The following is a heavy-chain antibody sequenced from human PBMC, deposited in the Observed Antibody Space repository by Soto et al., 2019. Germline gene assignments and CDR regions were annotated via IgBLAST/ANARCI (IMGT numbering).Heavy chain of an antibody. D-gene: IGHD5-18*01. J-gene: IGHJ3*02. CDR1: GGSFSGYY. CDR3: ARGPVDTAMVGAFDI. Sequence: QVQLQQWGAGLLKPSETLSLTCAVYGGSFSGYYWSWIRQPPGKGLEWIGEINHSGSTNYNPSLKGRVTISVDTSKNQCSLKLSSVTAADTAVYYCARGPVDTAMVGAFDIWGQGTMVTVSS. CDR2: INHSGST. V-gene: IGHV4-34*01.